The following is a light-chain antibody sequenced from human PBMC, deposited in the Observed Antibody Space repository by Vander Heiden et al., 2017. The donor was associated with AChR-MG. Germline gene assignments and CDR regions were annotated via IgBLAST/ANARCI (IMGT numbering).Light chain of an antibody. Sequence: EIVMTQSPATLSVSPGERATLSCRASQSVSNHLAWYQQQPGQAPRLLIYGASSRATGIPARFNGSGSGTEFTLTISSLQSEDFAVYYCQQVILWPWTLGQRTKVEI. V-gene: IGKV3-15*01. CDR2: GAS. J-gene: IGKJ1*01. CDR1: QSVSNH. CDR3: QQVILWPWT.